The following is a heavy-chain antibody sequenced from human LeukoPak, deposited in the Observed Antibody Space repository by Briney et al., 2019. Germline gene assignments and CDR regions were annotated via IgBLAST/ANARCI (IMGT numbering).Heavy chain of an antibody. D-gene: IGHD2-21*01. CDR3: ARHIVVVPGGAFDI. Sequence: PSETQSLTCTVSGGSISSGGYYWSWIRQHPGKGLEWIGYIYYSGSTYYNPSLKSRVTISVDTSKNQFSLKLSSVTAADTAVYYCARHIVVVPGGAFDIWGQGTMVTVTS. CDR1: GGSISSGGYY. J-gene: IGHJ3*02. CDR2: IYYSGST. V-gene: IGHV4-31*03.